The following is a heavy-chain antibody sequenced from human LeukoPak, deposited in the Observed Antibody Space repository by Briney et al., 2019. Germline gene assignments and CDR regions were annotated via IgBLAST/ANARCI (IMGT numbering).Heavy chain of an antibody. D-gene: IGHD1-26*01. V-gene: IGHV3-48*01. Sequence: AGGSLRLSCAASGFTFSGSNMTWVRQPPGKGLEWVSYISSSSITKNYADSVKGRFTISRDNAKNSLYLQMNSLRAEDTAVYYSVTWDYYYGMDVWGQGTTVTVSS. CDR3: VTWDYYYGMDV. J-gene: IGHJ6*02. CDR2: ISSSSITK. CDR1: GFTFSGSN.